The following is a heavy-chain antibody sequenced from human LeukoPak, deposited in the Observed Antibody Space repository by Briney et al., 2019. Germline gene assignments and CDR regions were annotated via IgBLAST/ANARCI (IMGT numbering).Heavy chain of an antibody. D-gene: IGHD2-2*01. J-gene: IGHJ3*01. CDR2: IGVAGGNT. V-gene: IGHV1-58*02. CDR1: GFTFSNSA. CDR3: AAEIYGSNTDCCTFDF. Sequence: VKVSCKASGFTFSNSAIQWVRQARGQRLEWIGWIGVAGGNTNYAQTLQGRITITRDMSTSTAYMELTSLRSDDTAVYYCAAEIYGSNTDCCTFDFWGPGTPVTVSS.